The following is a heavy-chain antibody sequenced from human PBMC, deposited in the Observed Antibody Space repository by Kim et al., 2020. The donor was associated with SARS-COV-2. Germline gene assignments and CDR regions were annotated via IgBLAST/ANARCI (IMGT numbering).Heavy chain of an antibody. CDR3: ARGNYYYDSSGYGHFDY. J-gene: IGHJ4*02. D-gene: IGHD3-22*01. Sequence: GGSLRLSCAASGFTFSSHWMHWVRQAPGKGLVWVSRINSDGSSTSYADSVKGRFTISRDNAKNTLYLQMNSLRAEDTAVYYCARGNYYYDSSGYGHFDYWGQGTLVTVSS. CDR2: INSDGSST. CDR1: GFTFSSHW. V-gene: IGHV3-74*01.